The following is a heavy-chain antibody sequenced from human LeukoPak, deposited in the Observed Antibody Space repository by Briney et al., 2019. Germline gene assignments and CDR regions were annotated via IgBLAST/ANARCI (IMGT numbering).Heavy chain of an antibody. J-gene: IGHJ4*02. Sequence: SETLSLTCTVSGGSLSTYYWNWIRQPPGKGLEWIGYIYYSGSTNYNPSLKSRLTISLDTSNNQSSLKLSSVTAADTAVYYCASTSGYCSGGNCYSAFDYWGQGTLVTVSS. CDR2: IYYSGST. CDR1: GGSLSTYY. D-gene: IGHD2-15*01. CDR3: ASTSGYCSGGNCYSAFDY. V-gene: IGHV4-59*01.